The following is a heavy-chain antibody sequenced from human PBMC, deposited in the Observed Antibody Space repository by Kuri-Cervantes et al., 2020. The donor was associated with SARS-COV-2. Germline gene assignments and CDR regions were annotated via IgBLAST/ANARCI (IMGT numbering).Heavy chain of an antibody. Sequence: GESLKISCEASGFTFSDYYMSWIRQAPGKGLEWVSYISSSGSTIYYADSVKGRFIISRDNAKNSLYLQMNSLRAEDTAVYYCARDSITMVQGVTSDAFDIWGQGTMVTVSS. CDR2: ISSSGSTI. V-gene: IGHV3-11*01. J-gene: IGHJ3*02. CDR1: GFTFSDYY. CDR3: ARDSITMVQGVTSDAFDI. D-gene: IGHD3-10*01.